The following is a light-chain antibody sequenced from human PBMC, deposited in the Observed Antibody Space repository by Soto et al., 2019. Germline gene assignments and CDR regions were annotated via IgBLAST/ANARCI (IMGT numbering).Light chain of an antibody. CDR1: QSVSSTY. Sequence: EIVLTQSPGTLSLSPGERATLSCRASQSVSSTYLAWYQQKPGQTARLLIYGASSRATGIPDRFSGSGSGTDFTLTISRLDPEDFAVYYCQQYANSPRTFGQGTKVEIK. V-gene: IGKV3-20*01. CDR3: QQYANSPRT. CDR2: GAS. J-gene: IGKJ1*01.